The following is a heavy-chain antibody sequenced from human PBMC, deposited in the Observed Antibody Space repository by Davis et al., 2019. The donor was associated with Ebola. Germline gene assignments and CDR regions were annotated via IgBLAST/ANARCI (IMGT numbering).Heavy chain of an antibody. CDR3: AKDRYSGSPYYFDY. J-gene: IGHJ4*02. CDR1: GFTVSSNY. V-gene: IGHV3-53*01. Sequence: GESLKISCAASGFTVSSNYMSWVRQAPGKGLEWVSVIYSGGSTYYADSVKGRFTISRDNSKNTLYLQMDSLRAEDTGVYYCAKDRYSGSPYYFDYWGQRTLVTVSS. D-gene: IGHD5-12*01. CDR2: IYSGGST.